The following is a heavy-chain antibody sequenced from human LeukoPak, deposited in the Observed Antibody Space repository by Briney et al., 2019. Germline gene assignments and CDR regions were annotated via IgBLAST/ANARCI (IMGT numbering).Heavy chain of an antibody. V-gene: IGHV4-59*08. CDR2: IYYSGST. CDR1: GGSISSYY. CDR3: ARHGTLGSTTYPLDY. Sequence: KPSETLSLTCTVSGGSISSYYWSWIRQAPGKGLEWIRNIYYSGSTNYNPSLKSRVTVSVDTSKNQFSLKLSSVTAADTAVYYCARHGTLGSTTYPLDYWGQGTLVTVSS. J-gene: IGHJ4*02. D-gene: IGHD1-26*01.